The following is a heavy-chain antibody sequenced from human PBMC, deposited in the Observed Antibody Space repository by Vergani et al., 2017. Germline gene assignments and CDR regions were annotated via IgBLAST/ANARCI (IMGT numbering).Heavy chain of an antibody. J-gene: IGHJ5*02. CDR1: GGSISSYY. CDR2: IYTSGST. D-gene: IGHD2-2*01. CDR3: AREGTAGYQLLTGWNWFDP. Sequence: QVQLQESGPGLVKPSETLSLTCTVSGGSISSYYWSWIRQPAGKGLEWIGRIYTSGSTNYNPSLKSRVTMSVDTSKNQFSLKLSSVTAADTAVYYCAREGTAGYQLLTGWNWFDPWGQGTLVTVSS. V-gene: IGHV4-4*07.